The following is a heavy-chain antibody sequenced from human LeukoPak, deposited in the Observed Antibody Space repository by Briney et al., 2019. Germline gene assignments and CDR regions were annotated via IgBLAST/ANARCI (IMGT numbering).Heavy chain of an antibody. CDR3: ARDRNMYSSSWYMVY. CDR2: IWYDGSNK. CDR1: GFTFSSHG. D-gene: IGHD6-13*01. V-gene: IGHV3-33*01. Sequence: PGRSLRLSCAASGFTFSSHGMHWVRQAPGKGLEWVAVIWYDGSNKYYADSVKGRFTISRDNSKNTLYLQMNSLRAEDTAVYYCARDRNMYSSSWYMVYWGQGTLVTVSS. J-gene: IGHJ4*02.